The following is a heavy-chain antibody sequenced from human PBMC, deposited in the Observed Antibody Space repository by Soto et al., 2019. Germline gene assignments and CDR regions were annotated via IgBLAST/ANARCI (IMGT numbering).Heavy chain of an antibody. CDR3: ARESGLLNWFDP. V-gene: IGHV3-30-3*01. J-gene: IGHJ5*02. Sequence: QVQLVESGGGVVQPGRSLRLSCAASGFTFSTYALHWVRQAPGKGLEWVALISYDGSNKHYADSVKGRFTISRDNSKNTLYLQMNSLRPEDTAVYYCARESGLLNWFDPWGQGTLVTVSS. CDR2: ISYDGSNK. D-gene: IGHD1-26*01. CDR1: GFTFSTYA.